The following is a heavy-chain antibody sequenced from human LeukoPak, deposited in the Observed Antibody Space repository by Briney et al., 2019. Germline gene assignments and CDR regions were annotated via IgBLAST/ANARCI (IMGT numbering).Heavy chain of an antibody. Sequence: GGSLRLSCAASGFTFSSYSMNWVRQAPGKGLEWVSSISSGGSVIYYADSVKGRFTISGDQVKKSVFLQMNSLRAEDTAVYYCTREPYMDVWGRGTAVTVSS. CDR2: ISSGGSVI. CDR1: GFTFSSYS. J-gene: IGHJ6*04. V-gene: IGHV3-21*01. CDR3: TREPYMDV.